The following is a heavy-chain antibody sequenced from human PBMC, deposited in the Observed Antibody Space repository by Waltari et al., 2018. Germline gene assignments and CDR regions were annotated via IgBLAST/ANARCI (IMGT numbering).Heavy chain of an antibody. J-gene: IGHJ4*02. D-gene: IGHD6-6*01. CDR2: INPNSGGT. Sequence: QVQLVQSGAEVKKPGASVKVSCKASGYTFTGYYMQWVRPAPGQGLEWMGRINPNSGGTNYAQKFQGRVTMTRDTSISTAYMELSRLRSDDTAVYYCARWGGFSSSPDFDYWGQGTLVTVSS. CDR1: GYTFTGYY. CDR3: ARWGGFSSSPDFDY. V-gene: IGHV1-2*06.